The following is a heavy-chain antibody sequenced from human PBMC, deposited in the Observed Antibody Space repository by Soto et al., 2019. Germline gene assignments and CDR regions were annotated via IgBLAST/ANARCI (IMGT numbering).Heavy chain of an antibody. CDR1: GDSFSGYY. J-gene: IGHJ5*02. CDR2: VYTNGAT. CDR3: AREAAEAVGDGYWCDP. Sequence: PSETLSLTCTVSGDSFSGYYWSWIRQPAGKGLEWIGRVYTNGATDYNASLTSRVTMSVDTSRKQFSLKLRFANAADTAVYYCAREAAEAVGDGYWCDPWGQGTLVNVSS. D-gene: IGHD6-19*01. V-gene: IGHV4-4*07.